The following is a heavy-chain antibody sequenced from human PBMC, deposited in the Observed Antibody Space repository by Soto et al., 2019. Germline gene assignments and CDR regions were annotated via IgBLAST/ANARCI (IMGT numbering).Heavy chain of an antibody. CDR1: GISCGDYA. D-gene: IGHD5-18*01. J-gene: IGHJ6*02. V-gene: IGHV3-49*03. CDR3: TISGYRYGFRHSYYGMDF. Sequence: SLRLSCTASGISCGDYAMSCFRHAPGKGLVWVGFIRRKASGATTEYAASVKGRFNISRDDSKSIAYLQMSSLKTEDTAVYNCTISGYRYGFRHSYYGMDFPGQAITVTVSS. CDR2: IRRKASGATT.